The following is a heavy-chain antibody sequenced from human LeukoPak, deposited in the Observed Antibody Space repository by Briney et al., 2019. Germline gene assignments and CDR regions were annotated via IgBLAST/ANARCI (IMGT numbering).Heavy chain of an antibody. CDR3: ARSRYSSGYYYFI. V-gene: IGHV5-51*01. CDR1: GYTFTNYW. J-gene: IGHJ4*02. CDR2: IYPDDSDT. Sequence: GESLKISCEAAGYTFTNYWIAWVRQMPGKGLEWMGIIYPDDSDTKYSPSFQGQVTISADKSISTAYLQWSSLKAADTAMYYCARSRYSSGYYYFIWGQGTLVTVSS. D-gene: IGHD3-22*01.